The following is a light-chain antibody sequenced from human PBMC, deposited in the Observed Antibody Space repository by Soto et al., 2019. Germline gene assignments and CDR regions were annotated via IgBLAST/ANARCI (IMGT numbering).Light chain of an antibody. V-gene: IGKV1-39*01. CDR1: QSIRGY. CDR2: GAS. Sequence: DIHMTQSPSSLSASVEDIVIITCRASQSIRGYLNWYQQKPGKAPKLLIFGASSLQSGVPSRFSGSGSGTEFTLTISSLQPEDFATYYCQERYSAPQFTLAGGTKVDIK. CDR3: QERYSAPQFT. J-gene: IGKJ4*01.